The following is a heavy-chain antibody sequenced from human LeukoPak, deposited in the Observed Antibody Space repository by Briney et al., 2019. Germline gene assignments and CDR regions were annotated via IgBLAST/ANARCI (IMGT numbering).Heavy chain of an antibody. V-gene: IGHV1-69*13. J-gene: IGHJ5*02. CDR3: ATSLRRGYCSSTSCYQLSFDP. CDR2: IIPIFGTA. CDR1: GGTSSSYA. Sequence: ASVKVSCKASGGTSSSYAISWVRQAPGQGLEWMGGIIPIFGTANYAQKFQGRVTITADESTSTAYMELSSLRSEDTAVYYCATSLRRGYCSSTSCYQLSFDPWGQGTLVTVSS. D-gene: IGHD2-2*01.